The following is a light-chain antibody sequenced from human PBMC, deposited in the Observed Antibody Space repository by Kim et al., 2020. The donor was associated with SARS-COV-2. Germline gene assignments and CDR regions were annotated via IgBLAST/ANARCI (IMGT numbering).Light chain of an antibody. V-gene: IGLV3-1*01. J-gene: IGLJ1*01. Sequence: SYELTPPPSVSVSPGQTASITCSGDKLGNKYACWYQQKPGQSPVLVIYQDTKRPSGIPERFSGSNPGNTATLTISGTQAMDEADYYCQAWDSSTAVFGTG. CDR2: QDT. CDR3: QAWDSSTAV. CDR1: KLGNKY.